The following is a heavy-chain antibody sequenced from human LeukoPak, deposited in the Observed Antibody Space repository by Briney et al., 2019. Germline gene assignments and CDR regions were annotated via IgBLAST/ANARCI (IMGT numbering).Heavy chain of an antibody. CDR3: ARSGSLGTFDI. V-gene: IGHV5-51*01. Sequence: GESLKISCKGSGYSFTNYWIGWVRQMPGKSLEWMGIIYPGDSDTRCSPSFQGQVTISADKAISTAYLQWSGLKASDTAIYYCARSGSLGTFDIWGQGTMVTVSS. CDR1: GYSFTNYW. D-gene: IGHD1-26*01. CDR2: IYPGDSDT. J-gene: IGHJ3*02.